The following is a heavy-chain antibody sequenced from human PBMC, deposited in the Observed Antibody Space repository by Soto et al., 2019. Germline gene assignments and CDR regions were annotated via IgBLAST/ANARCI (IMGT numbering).Heavy chain of an antibody. CDR3: ARVTSMVRGVIENWVDP. CDR1: GGTFSSYA. V-gene: IGHV1-69*01. Sequence: QVPLVQSGAEVKKPGSSVTVSCKASGGTFSSYAIHWVRQAPGQGLEWMGGIIPMYGPAKYAQRFQGRVTIPADESATTVYMELTSMTPQATAVYYCARVTSMVRGVIENWVDPWGHGTLVTGSS. CDR2: IIPMYGPA. D-gene: IGHD3-10*01. J-gene: IGHJ5*02.